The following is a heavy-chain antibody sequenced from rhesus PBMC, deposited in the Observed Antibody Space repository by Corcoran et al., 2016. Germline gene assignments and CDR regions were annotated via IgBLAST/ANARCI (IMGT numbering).Heavy chain of an antibody. D-gene: IGHD5-42*01. CDR1: GYTFTDYY. CDR2: VDPEDGKA. V-gene: IGHV1-111*02. Sequence: EFQLVQSGSEVKKPGASVKISCKASGYTFTDYYLHWLRQAPGKGLEWMGSVDPEDGKAIHEQKFQDRVTITSDTSTDTAYMELSSLRTEDTAVYYCTTGVVGIQRVQFDYWGQGVLVTVSS. J-gene: IGHJ4*01. CDR3: TTGVVGIQRVQFDY.